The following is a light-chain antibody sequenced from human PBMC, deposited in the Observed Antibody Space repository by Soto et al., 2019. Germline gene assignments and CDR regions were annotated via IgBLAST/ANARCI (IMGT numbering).Light chain of an antibody. V-gene: IGLV4-60*03. CDR2: LEGSGSY. J-gene: IGLJ3*02. CDR3: ETWDSNTWV. CDR1: SGHSSYI. Sequence: QLVLTQSSSASASLGSSVKLTCTLSSGHSSYIIAWHQQQPGKAPRYLMKLEGSGSYNEGSGVPDRFSGSSSGADRYLTISNLQSEDEADYYCETWDSNTWVFGGGTKLTVL.